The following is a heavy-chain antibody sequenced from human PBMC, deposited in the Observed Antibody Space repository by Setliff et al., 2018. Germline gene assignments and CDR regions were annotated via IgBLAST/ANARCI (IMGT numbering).Heavy chain of an antibody. V-gene: IGHV4-59*08. Sequence: PSETLSLTCTVSGGSISSHYWSWIRQPPGKGLEWIGYIYYSGSTNYNPSLKSRVTLFVDTSKDQFSLRLTSMTAADTAVYYCASQVEMATIAFDVWGQGTMVTVSS. D-gene: IGHD5-12*01. CDR1: GGSISSHY. CDR2: IYYSGST. CDR3: ASQVEMATIAFDV. J-gene: IGHJ3*01.